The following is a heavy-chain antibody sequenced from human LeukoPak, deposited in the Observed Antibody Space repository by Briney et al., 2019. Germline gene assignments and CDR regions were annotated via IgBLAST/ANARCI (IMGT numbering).Heavy chain of an antibody. D-gene: IGHD3-3*01. J-gene: IGHJ3*02. Sequence: PGRSLRLSCAASGFTFSSYAMHWVHQAPGKGLEWVAVISYDGSNKYYADSVKGRFTISRDNSKNTLYLQMNSLRAEDTAVYYCARVGLGPDFWSGYYTPFDAFDIWGQGTMVTVSS. CDR2: ISYDGSNK. CDR3: ARVGLGPDFWSGYYTPFDAFDI. V-gene: IGHV3-30*01. CDR1: GFTFSSYA.